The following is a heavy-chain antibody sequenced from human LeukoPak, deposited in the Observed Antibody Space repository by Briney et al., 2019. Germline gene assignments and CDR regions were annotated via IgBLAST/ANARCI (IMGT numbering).Heavy chain of an antibody. CDR2: ISAYNGNT. Sequence: GASVKVSCKASGYTFTSYGISRVRQAPGQGLEWMGWISAYNGNTNYAQKLQGRVTMSTDTSTSTGHMELRSLRSDDTAVYYCARGLQETLAWLKALSAFDIWGQGTMVTVSS. CDR1: GYTFTSYG. D-gene: IGHD5-24*01. CDR3: ARGLQETLAWLKALSAFDI. J-gene: IGHJ3*02. V-gene: IGHV1-18*01.